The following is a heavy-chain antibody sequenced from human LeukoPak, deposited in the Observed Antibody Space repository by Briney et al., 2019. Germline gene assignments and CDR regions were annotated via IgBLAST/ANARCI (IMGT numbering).Heavy chain of an antibody. CDR3: ARKDWFDP. V-gene: IGHV3-30*04. CDR1: GFTLRSYA. J-gene: IGHJ5*02. Sequence: GSLKLPWSGSGFTLRSYAMHRVRQAPGKGLEWVAVISYDGSNKYYADSVKGRFTISRDNSKNTLYLQMNSLRAEDTAVYYCARKDWFDPWGQGTLVTVSS. CDR2: ISYDGSNK.